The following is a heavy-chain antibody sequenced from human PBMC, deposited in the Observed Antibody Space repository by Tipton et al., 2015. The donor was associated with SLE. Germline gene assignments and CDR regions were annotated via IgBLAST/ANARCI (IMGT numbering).Heavy chain of an antibody. J-gene: IGHJ1*01. CDR2: IYHSGNS. CDR1: GFSLNSGYY. Sequence: TLSLTCTVSGFSLNSGYYWGWIRQPPGKGLEWIGSIYHSGNSYYNPSLKSRLSMSIDTSKNQVSLELRSVTAADTAVYYCARASGFDWLSDWGQGTLVTVSS. CDR3: ARASGFDWLSD. V-gene: IGHV4-38-2*02. D-gene: IGHD3-9*01.